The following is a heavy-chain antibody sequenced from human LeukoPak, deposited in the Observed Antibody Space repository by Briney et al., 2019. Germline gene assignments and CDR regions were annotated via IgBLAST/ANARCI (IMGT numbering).Heavy chain of an antibody. D-gene: IGHD1-26*01. CDR2: INPNSGDT. V-gene: IGHV1-2*02. J-gene: IGHJ4*02. CDR1: GYSFTDYY. Sequence: EASVKVSCKASGYSFTDYYMHWMRQAPRQGLEWMGWINPNSGDTNSAQKFQGRVTMTRDTSISTAYMELSRLRSDDTAAYYCAREAIGSYYTNFDYWGQGTLVTVSS. CDR3: AREAIGSYYTNFDY.